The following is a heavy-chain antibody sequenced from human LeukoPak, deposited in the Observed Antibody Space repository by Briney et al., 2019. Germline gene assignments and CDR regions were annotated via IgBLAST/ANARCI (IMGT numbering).Heavy chain of an antibody. CDR3: AKMKGSGYRDLFYFDY. Sequence: GGSLRLSCAASGFTFSSYAMSWVRQAPGKGLEWVSAISGSGGSTYYADSVKGRFTISRDNSKNTLYLQMNSLRAEDTAVYYCAKMKGSGYRDLFYFDYWGQGTLVTVSS. V-gene: IGHV3-23*01. J-gene: IGHJ4*02. D-gene: IGHD3-22*01. CDR1: GFTFSSYA. CDR2: ISGSGGST.